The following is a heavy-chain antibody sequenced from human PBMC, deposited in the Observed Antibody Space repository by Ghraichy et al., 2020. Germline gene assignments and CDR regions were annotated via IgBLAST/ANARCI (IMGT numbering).Heavy chain of an antibody. Sequence: GGSLRLSCAASGFTFSSYGMHWVRQAPGKGLEWVAVISYDGSNKYYADSVKGRFTISRDNSKNTLYLQMNSLRAEDTAVYYCARKSESDRDVASYYYGMDVWGQGTTVTVSS. CDR1: GFTFSSYG. CDR3: ARKSESDRDVASYYYGMDV. CDR2: ISYDGSNK. V-gene: IGHV3-30*03. J-gene: IGHJ6*02. D-gene: IGHD5-24*01.